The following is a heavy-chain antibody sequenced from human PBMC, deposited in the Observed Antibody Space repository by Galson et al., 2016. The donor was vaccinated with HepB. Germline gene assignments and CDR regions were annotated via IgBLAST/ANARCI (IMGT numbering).Heavy chain of an antibody. J-gene: IGHJ4*02. CDR3: AKERGDDDFWSGYPVDY. D-gene: IGHD3-3*01. CDR1: GFTFNNYA. V-gene: IGHV3-23*01. Sequence: SLRLSCAASGFTFNNYAMSWVRQAPGKGLEWVSGISASGAATKYADYVKGRFTNSRDNSKNTLYLQMNSLRDEDTAVYYCAKERGDDDFWSGYPVDYWGQGTLFTVSS. CDR2: ISASGAAT.